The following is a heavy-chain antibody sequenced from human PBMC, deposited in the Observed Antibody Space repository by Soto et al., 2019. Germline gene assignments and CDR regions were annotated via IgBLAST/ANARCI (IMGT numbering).Heavy chain of an antibody. J-gene: IGHJ4*01. V-gene: IGHV3-15*07. CDR1: GFTFSLAW. D-gene: IGHD2-8*01. CDR2: INRKTDGVTS. Sequence: GYLRLTCAASGFTFSLAWINCARQARGKGLAWIVLINRKTDGVTSDYVEPEKGSLAISRYDLHNIVYLQVTRLKIEDTAVYYFTPDSYSTIIRDRFDYWGHGRLVT. CDR3: TPDSYSTIIRDRFDY.